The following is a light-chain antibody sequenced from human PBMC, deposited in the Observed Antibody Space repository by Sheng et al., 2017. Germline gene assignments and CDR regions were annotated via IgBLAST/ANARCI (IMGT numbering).Light chain of an antibody. V-gene: IGLV1-40*01. CDR3: QSYDSSHYV. Sequence: QSVLTQPPSVSGAPGQRVTISCTGSSSNIGAGFDVHWYQHLPGTAPKLLIYGINNRPSGVPDRFSGSKSGTSASLAITGLQAEDEADYYCQSYDSSHYVFGTGTKVTVL. CDR2: GIN. J-gene: IGLJ1*01. CDR1: SSNIGAGFD.